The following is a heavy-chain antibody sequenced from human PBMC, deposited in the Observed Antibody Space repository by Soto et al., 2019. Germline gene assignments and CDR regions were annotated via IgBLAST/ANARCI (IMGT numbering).Heavy chain of an antibody. J-gene: IGHJ4*02. Sequence: QVELAQSGAEVKKPGASVKVSCKASGYTFTSYGINWVRQAPGQGLEWMGWISPYNDNTDYAQKLQGRVTMTTDTSPTTAYMGLRRLRSDDTAVYYWARVFGYSGGWDYWGQGTLVTVSS. V-gene: IGHV1-18*01. CDR3: ARVFGYSGGWDY. CDR2: ISPYNDNT. D-gene: IGHD6-19*01. CDR1: GYTFTSYG.